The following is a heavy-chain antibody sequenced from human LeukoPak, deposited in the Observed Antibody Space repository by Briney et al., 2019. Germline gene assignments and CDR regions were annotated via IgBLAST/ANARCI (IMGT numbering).Heavy chain of an antibody. CDR3: AREADWGYYFDY. V-gene: IGHV3-66*01. Sequence: GGSLRLSCAASGFTVRSNYMSWVRQAPGKGLEWVSVIYGGGSTYNADSVKGRFTISRDNSKNTLYLQMNSLRAEDTAVYYCAREADWGYYFDYWGQGTLVTVSS. CDR2: IYGGGST. J-gene: IGHJ4*02. D-gene: IGHD7-27*01. CDR1: GFTVRSNY.